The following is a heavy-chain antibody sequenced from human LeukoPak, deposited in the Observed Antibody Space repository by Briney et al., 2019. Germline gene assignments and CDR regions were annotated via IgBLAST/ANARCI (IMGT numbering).Heavy chain of an antibody. CDR3: AKFYGDYDVGTFDI. Sequence: SETLSLTCTVSGGSISSSSYYWGWIRQPPGNGLEGIGSIYYSGSTYYNPSLKSRVTISVDTSKNQFSLKLSSVTAADTAVYYCAKFYGDYDVGTFDIWGQGTMVTVSS. V-gene: IGHV4-39*01. CDR1: GGSISSSSYY. J-gene: IGHJ3*02. CDR2: IYYSGST. D-gene: IGHD4-17*01.